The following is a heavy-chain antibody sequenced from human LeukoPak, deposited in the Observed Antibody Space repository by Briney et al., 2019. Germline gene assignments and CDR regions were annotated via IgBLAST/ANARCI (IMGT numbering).Heavy chain of an antibody. Sequence: GGSLRLSCAASGFTLSSYAMSWVRQGPGKGLEWVSAISVSGNTYHADSVKGRLTISRDNSKNTLYLQMNSLRAEDTAVYYCAKPLRIAAAGTNFDYWGQGTLVTVSS. CDR3: AKPLRIAAAGTNFDY. V-gene: IGHV3-23*01. J-gene: IGHJ4*02. CDR1: GFTLSSYA. CDR2: ISVSGNT. D-gene: IGHD6-13*01.